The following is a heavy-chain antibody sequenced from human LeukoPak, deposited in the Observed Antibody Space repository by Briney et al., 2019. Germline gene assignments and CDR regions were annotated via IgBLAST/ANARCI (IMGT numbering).Heavy chain of an antibody. V-gene: IGHV4-59*08. J-gene: IGHJ4*02. CDR1: GGPISSNF. Sequence: PSETLSLTCTVSGGPISSNFWSWIRQPPGKGLEWIGYVYNSGSTSYNPSLKSRAIISGDTSKNQFFLKLNSGTAADTAVYYCARAKPNGNPPGYWGQGTLVTVAS. CDR3: ARAKPNGNPPGY. CDR2: VYNSGST.